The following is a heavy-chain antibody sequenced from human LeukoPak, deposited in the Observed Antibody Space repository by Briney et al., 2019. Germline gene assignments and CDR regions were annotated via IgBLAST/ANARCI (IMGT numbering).Heavy chain of an antibody. Sequence: PSETLSLTCTVSGGSISSTSYYWGWIRQPPGTGLEWIGTIYYTGSTYYNPSLKSRVTISVDMSKNHFSLKVRSVTAADTAVYYCARHQYYYDSTGTDWYFDLWGRGTLVTVSS. J-gene: IGHJ2*01. V-gene: IGHV4-39*01. CDR2: IYYTGST. CDR3: ARHQYYYDSTGTDWYFDL. D-gene: IGHD3-22*01. CDR1: GGSISSTSYY.